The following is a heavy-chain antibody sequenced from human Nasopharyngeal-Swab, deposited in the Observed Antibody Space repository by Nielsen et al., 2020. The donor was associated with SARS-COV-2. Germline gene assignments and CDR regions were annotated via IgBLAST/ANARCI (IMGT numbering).Heavy chain of an antibody. CDR3: ARAVYYDFWSGSKGGGVDY. V-gene: IGHV1-2*06. J-gene: IGHJ4*02. Sequence: WVRQAPGQGLEWVGRISPNSGGTNFAQKFQGRVTMTRDTSISTAYMELTRLRSDDTAVYYCARAVYYDFWSGSKGGGVDYWGQGTLVTVSS. CDR2: ISPNSGGT. D-gene: IGHD3-3*01.